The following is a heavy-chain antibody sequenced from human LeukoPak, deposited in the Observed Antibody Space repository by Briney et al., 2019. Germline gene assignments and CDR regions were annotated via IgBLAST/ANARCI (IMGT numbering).Heavy chain of an antibody. CDR2: ISGGSGST. V-gene: IGHV3-23*01. CDR1: GFTFSSYA. J-gene: IGHJ4*02. D-gene: IGHD6-13*01. CDR3: AKVAAAAEDYFDY. Sequence: GGSLRLSCAASGFTFSSYAMSWVRQAPGKGLEWVSAISGGSGSTYYADSVKGRFTISRDNSKNTLYLQMNSLRAEDTAVYYCAKVAAAAEDYFDYWGQGTLVTVSS.